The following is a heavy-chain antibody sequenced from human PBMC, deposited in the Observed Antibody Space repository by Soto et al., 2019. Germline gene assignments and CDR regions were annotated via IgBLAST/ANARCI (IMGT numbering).Heavy chain of an antibody. J-gene: IGHJ3*02. D-gene: IGHD2-15*01. CDR3: ARFRYCSGGSCYSPLYDSFYI. CDR2: ISPYNGNT. V-gene: IGHV1-18*04. CDR1: GYTFSRYG. Sequence: ASVKVSCKASGYTFSRYGISWVRQAPGQGLEWMGWISPYNGNTNYAQKLQVRFTMTTDTSTSTAYMELRSLRSDDTAVYYCARFRYCSGGSCYSPLYDSFYIWG.